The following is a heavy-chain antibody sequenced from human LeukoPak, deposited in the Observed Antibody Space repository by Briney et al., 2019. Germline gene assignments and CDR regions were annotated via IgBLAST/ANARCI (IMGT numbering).Heavy chain of an antibody. CDR2: IYSSGST. CDR1: GGSISSSSHY. J-gene: IGHJ4*02. D-gene: IGHD5-12*01. V-gene: IGHV4-39*02. CDR3: ARRGATVSGDY. Sequence: SETLSLTCTASGGSISSSSHYWGWIRQPPGKGLEWIASIYSSGSTYYNPSLRSRVAISVDTSKNHFSLKLSSVTAADTAVYYCARRGATVSGDYWGQGTLIIVSS.